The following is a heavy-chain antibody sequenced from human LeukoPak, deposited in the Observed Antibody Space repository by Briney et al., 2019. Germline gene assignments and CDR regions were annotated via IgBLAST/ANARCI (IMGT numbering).Heavy chain of an antibody. CDR2: IYPADSTA. D-gene: IGHD1-26*01. V-gene: IGHV5-51*01. Sequence: GESLKISCKASGYSFTTYWIGWVRQVPGKGLEWVGIIYPADSTAKYSPSFQGQVTISVDKSISTAYLQWSRLEASDTAVFYCARLIGGSPDNWFDPWGQGTLVTVSS. CDR3: ARLIGGSPDNWFDP. CDR1: GYSFTTYW. J-gene: IGHJ5*02.